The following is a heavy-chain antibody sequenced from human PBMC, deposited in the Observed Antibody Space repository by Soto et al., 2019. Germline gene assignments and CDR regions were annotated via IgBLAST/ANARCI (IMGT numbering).Heavy chain of an antibody. Sequence: QPGGSLRLSCAASGFTFSSYWMHWVRQAPGEGLVWVSHINSDGDITEYADSVKGRFPISRDNSKNALYLQMNSLRAEDTAVYYCASLSAPSDYWGQGTRVTVSS. V-gene: IGHV3-74*03. D-gene: IGHD3-3*01. J-gene: IGHJ4*02. CDR3: ASLSAPSDY. CDR2: INSDGDIT. CDR1: GFTFSSYW.